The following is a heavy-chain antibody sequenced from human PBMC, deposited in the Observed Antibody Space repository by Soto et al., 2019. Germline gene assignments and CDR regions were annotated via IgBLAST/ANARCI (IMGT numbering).Heavy chain of an antibody. Sequence: QVQLQQWGAGLLKPSETLSLTCAVYGGSFSGYYWSWIRQPPGKGLEWIGEINHSGSTNYNPSLTSRVTISVDPSKNQFALKLSSVTAADTAVYYCASGRRATVNPTYNWFDPWGQGTLVTVSS. CDR1: GGSFSGYY. V-gene: IGHV4-34*01. D-gene: IGHD4-17*01. CDR2: INHSGST. J-gene: IGHJ5*02. CDR3: ASGRRATVNPTYNWFDP.